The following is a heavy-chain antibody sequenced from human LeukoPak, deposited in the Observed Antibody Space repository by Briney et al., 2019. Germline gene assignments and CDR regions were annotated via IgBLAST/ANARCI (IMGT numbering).Heavy chain of an antibody. J-gene: IGHJ5*02. Sequence: ASAKVSCKASGYTFTSYYMHWVRQAPGQGLEWMGIINPSGGSTSYAQKFQGRVTMTRDTSTSTVYMELSSLRSEDTAVYYCARDRYGGGRSGSYSVPPNWFDPWGQGTLVTVSS. CDR2: INPSGGST. V-gene: IGHV1-46*01. CDR3: ARDRYGGGRSGSYSVPPNWFDP. CDR1: GYTFTSYY. D-gene: IGHD1-26*01.